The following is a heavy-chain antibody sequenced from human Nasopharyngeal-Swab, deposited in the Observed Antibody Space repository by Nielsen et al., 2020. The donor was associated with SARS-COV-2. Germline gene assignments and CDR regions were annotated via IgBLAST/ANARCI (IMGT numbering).Heavy chain of an antibody. Sequence: GESLKISCAASGFTFSSYAMSWVRQAPGKGLEWVSAISGSGGSTYYADSVKGRFTISRDNSKNTLYLQMNSLRAEDTAVYYCARGIAAIDYWGQGTLVTVSS. CDR1: GFTFSSYA. D-gene: IGHD6-13*01. CDR2: ISGSGGST. J-gene: IGHJ4*02. CDR3: ARGIAAIDY. V-gene: IGHV3-23*01.